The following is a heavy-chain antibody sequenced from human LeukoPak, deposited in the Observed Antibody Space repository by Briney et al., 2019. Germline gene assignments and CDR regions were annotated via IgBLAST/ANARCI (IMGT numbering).Heavy chain of an antibody. J-gene: IGHJ6*02. CDR1: GFTFSSYA. V-gene: IGHV3-23*01. Sequence: GGSLRLSCAASGFTFSSYAMSWVRQAPGKGLEWVSAISGSGGSTYYADSVKGRFTISRDNSKNTLYLQMNSLRAEDTAVYYCARDRTIFGLYPYYYYGMDVWGQGTTVTVSS. CDR2: ISGSGGST. D-gene: IGHD3/OR15-3a*01. CDR3: ARDRTIFGLYPYYYYGMDV.